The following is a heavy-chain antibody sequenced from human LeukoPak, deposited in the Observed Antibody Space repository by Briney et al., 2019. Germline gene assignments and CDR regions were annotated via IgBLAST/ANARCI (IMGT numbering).Heavy chain of an antibody. CDR3: ARSFLSIAAAATDY. D-gene: IGHD6-13*01. CDR1: GFTFSSYS. J-gene: IGHJ4*02. Sequence: GGSLGLSCAASGFTFSSYSMNWVRQAPGKGLEWVSSISSSSSYIYYADSVKGRFTISRDNAKNSLYLQMNSLRVEDTAVYYCARSFLSIAAAATDYWGQGTLVTVSS. CDR2: ISSSSSYI. V-gene: IGHV3-21*01.